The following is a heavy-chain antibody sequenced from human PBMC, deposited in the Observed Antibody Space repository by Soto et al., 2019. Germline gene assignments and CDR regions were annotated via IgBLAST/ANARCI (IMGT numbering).Heavy chain of an antibody. D-gene: IGHD3-10*01. V-gene: IGHV3-23*01. CDR2: ISGSGGST. Sequence: PGGSLRLSCAASGFTFSSYAMSWVRQAPGKGLEWVSAISGSGGSTYYADSVKGRFTISRDNSKNTLYLQMNSLRAEDTAVYYSAKVDTMVRGVMYFDYWGQGTLVTVSS. CDR3: AKVDTMVRGVMYFDY. CDR1: GFTFSSYA. J-gene: IGHJ4*02.